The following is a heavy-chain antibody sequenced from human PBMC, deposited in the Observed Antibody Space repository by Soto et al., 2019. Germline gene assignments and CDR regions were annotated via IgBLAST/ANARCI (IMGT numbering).Heavy chain of an antibody. D-gene: IGHD4-17*01. Sequence: SETLSLTCAGHGGSFSGYYLTWIRQPPGTGLEWIGEINHSGSTNYNPSLKSRVIISVDRSKNQFSLKVRSVTAADTAVYYCARETYGDYVGYFDPWGQGIQVTVSS. J-gene: IGHJ5*02. CDR1: GGSFSGYY. CDR2: INHSGST. V-gene: IGHV4-34*01. CDR3: ARETYGDYVGYFDP.